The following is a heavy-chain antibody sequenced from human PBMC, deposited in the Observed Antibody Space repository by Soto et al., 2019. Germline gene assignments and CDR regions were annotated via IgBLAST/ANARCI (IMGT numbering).Heavy chain of an antibody. CDR2: ISYDGSNK. V-gene: IGHV3-30*18. D-gene: IGHD5-12*01. CDR1: GFTFSSYG. Sequence: VGSLRLSCAASGFTFSSYGMHWVRQAPGKGLEWVAVISYDGSNKYYADSVKGRFTISRDNSKNTLYLQMNSLRAEDTAVYYCAKSLRWLQSLFDYWGQGTLVTVSS. CDR3: AKSLRWLQSLFDY. J-gene: IGHJ4*02.